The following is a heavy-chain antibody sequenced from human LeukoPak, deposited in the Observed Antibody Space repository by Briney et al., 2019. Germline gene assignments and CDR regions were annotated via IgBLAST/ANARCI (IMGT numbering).Heavy chain of an antibody. CDR2: ISYDGSNK. V-gene: IGHV3-30-3*01. Sequence: PGGSLRLSCAASGFTFSSYAMHWVRQAPGKGLEWVTIISYDGSNKYYADSVKGRFTISRDNSKNTLYLQMNSLRAEDTAVYYCARDYYYDSSGSPDYWGQGILVTVSS. D-gene: IGHD3-22*01. CDR3: ARDYYYDSSGSPDY. CDR1: GFTFSSYA. J-gene: IGHJ4*02.